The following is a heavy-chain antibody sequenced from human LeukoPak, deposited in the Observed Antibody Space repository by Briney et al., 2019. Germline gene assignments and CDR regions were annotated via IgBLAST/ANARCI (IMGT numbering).Heavy chain of an antibody. D-gene: IGHD2-2*01. CDR1: GFTFSSYA. CDR3: AKDLARVVVPAAIRAFDI. Sequence: GGSLRLSCAASGFTFSSYAMSWVRQAPGKGLEWVSAISGSGGSTYYADSVKGRFTISRDNSKNTLYLQMNSLRAEDTAVYYCAKDLARVVVPAAIRAFDIWGQGTMVTVSS. J-gene: IGHJ3*02. V-gene: IGHV3-23*01. CDR2: ISGSGGST.